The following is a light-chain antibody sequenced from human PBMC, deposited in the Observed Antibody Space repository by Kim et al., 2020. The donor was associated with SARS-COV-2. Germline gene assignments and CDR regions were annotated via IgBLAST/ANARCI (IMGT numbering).Light chain of an antibody. CDR1: QDISRY. J-gene: IGKJ1*01. CDR3: QHPSTPPRT. Sequence: DIQMTQSPSSLSASVGDRVTITCRASQDISRYLNWYQQKPGKAPKLLIYTASSLQSGVLSRFTGSGSETDFTLTITSLQPEAFATYSCQHPSTPPRTFGQVTKVDIK. V-gene: IGKV1-39*01. CDR2: TAS.